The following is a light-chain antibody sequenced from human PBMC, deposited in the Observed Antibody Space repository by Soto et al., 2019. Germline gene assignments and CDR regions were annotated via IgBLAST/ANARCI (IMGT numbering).Light chain of an antibody. CDR3: QQYGGVPYT. CDR1: ESISRDY. Sequence: IVLTQAPGTLSLSPGQRATLSCSASESISRDYLAWYQQRLGQAPRLLIYGASSGATGIPDRFSGSGSGTDLTLTISRLEPEDFAIYYCQQYGGVPYTFGQGTKLEIK. V-gene: IGKV3-20*01. CDR2: GAS. J-gene: IGKJ2*01.